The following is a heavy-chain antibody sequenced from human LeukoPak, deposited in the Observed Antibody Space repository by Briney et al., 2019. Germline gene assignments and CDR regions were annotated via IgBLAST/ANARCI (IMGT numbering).Heavy chain of an antibody. CDR1: GGTFISYA. J-gene: IGHJ3*02. Sequence: SVKVSCKASGGTFISYAISWVRQAPGQGLEWMGGIIPIFGTANYAQKFQGRVTITADESTSTAYMELSSLRSEDTAVYYCARERRITIFGVVIAYDAFDIWGQGTMVTVSS. CDR3: ARERRITIFGVVIAYDAFDI. D-gene: IGHD3-3*01. V-gene: IGHV1-69*13. CDR2: IIPIFGTA.